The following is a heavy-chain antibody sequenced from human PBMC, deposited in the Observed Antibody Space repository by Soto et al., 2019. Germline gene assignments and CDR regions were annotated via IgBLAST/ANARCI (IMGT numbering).Heavy chain of an antibody. CDR2: ISSGSSYI. V-gene: IGHV3-21*01. D-gene: IGHD4-17*01. CDR1: GFTFSTYT. J-gene: IGHJ4*02. Sequence: EVQLVESGGGLVKPGGSLRLSCAASGFTFSTYTMNWVRQAPGKGLEWVSSISSGSSYIYYADSVRGRFTISRDNPKKALYLQMPSLRAEDTAVYFCARGATTVSTGVDYWGQGTLVTVSS. CDR3: ARGATTVSTGVDY.